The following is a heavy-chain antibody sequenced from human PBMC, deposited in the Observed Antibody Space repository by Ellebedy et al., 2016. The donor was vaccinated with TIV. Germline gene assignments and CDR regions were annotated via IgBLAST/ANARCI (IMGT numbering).Heavy chain of an antibody. Sequence: GESLKISCAASGFSVSSKYMSWVRQAPGKGLEWVSFVKADGSAYYADSVKGRFTISRDHSKNTLYLHMNSLRGDDTALYYCARAGGSNYFLFEDWGQGTLVTVSS. CDR2: VKADGSA. CDR1: GFSVSSKY. V-gene: IGHV3-66*01. CDR3: ARAGGSNYFLFED. D-gene: IGHD4-11*01. J-gene: IGHJ4*02.